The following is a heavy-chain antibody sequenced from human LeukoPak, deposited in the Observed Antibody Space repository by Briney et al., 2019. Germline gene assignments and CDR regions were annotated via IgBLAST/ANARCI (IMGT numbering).Heavy chain of an antibody. V-gene: IGHV4-34*01. CDR2: INPSGST. J-gene: IGHJ6*03. CDR1: GGSFSDYY. D-gene: IGHD3-9*01. Sequence: SETLSLTCAVYGGSFSDYYWSWIRQPPGKGLEWIGKINPSGSTNYSPPPKSRVTISLETTTNQFSLKLISIAAADAAVTFCAREGYTYVINDWSRTGLGAYATKYFYHMDVWDKGTTVTVSS. CDR3: AREGYTYVINDWSRTGLGAYATKYFYHMDV.